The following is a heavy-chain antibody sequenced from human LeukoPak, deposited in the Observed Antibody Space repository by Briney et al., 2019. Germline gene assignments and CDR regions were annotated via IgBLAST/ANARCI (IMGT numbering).Heavy chain of an antibody. Sequence: ASETLSLTCTVSGGSISSYYWRWIRQPPGKGLEWIGYIYHSGSTNYNPSLKSRVTISVDTSKNQFSLKLSSVTAADTAVYYCAKSRVVYDTFNIWGQGTMVTVSS. CDR3: AKSRVVYDTFNI. D-gene: IGHD3-3*01. CDR2: IYHSGST. J-gene: IGHJ3*02. CDR1: GGSISSYY. V-gene: IGHV4-59*01.